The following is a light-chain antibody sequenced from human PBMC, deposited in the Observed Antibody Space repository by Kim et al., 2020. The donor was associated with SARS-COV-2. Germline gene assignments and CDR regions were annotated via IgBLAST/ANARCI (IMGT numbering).Light chain of an antibody. V-gene: IGKV1-12*01. CDR3: QQVISFPYT. CDR2: GGT. Sequence: SASGGDRVTSTGRVSQGISSWLVWYQQKPGKAPKLLSHGGTNLPSGVPSRFSGSGSETDFTLTISSLQPEDFAMYYCQQVISFPYTFGQGTKLEI. CDR1: QGISSW. J-gene: IGKJ2*01.